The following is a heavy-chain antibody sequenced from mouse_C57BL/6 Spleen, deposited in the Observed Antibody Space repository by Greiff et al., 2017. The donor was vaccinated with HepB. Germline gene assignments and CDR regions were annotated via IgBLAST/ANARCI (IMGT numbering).Heavy chain of an antibody. CDR2: IDPSDSET. Sequence: QVQLKQPGAELVRPGSSVKLSCKASGYTFTSYWMHWVKQRPIQGLEWIGNIDPSDSETHYNQKFKDKATLTVDKSSSTAYMQLSSLTSEDSAVYYCARSRSSEFAYWGQGTLVTVSA. V-gene: IGHV1-52*01. CDR3: ARSRSSEFAY. D-gene: IGHD6-1*01. CDR1: GYTFTSYW. J-gene: IGHJ3*01.